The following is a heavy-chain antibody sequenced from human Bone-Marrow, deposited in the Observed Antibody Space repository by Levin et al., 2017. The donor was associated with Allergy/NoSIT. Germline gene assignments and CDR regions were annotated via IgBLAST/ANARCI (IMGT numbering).Heavy chain of an antibody. Sequence: PGASVKVSCKASGGTLNTYTITWVRQAPGQGLEWMGEILPLFGTTKYAQKFQGRVTLTADESTSTVYMEMRRLGSEDTAVYFCARLKGTIVAPGSPLLDYWGQGTLVTVSS. V-gene: IGHV1-69*13. CDR3: ARLKGTIVAPGSPLLDY. D-gene: IGHD6-13*01. CDR2: ILPLFGTT. J-gene: IGHJ4*02. CDR1: GGTLNTYT.